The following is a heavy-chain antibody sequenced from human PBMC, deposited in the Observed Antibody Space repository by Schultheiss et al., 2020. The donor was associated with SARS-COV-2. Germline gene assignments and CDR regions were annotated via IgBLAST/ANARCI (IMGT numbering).Heavy chain of an antibody. V-gene: IGHV1-18*01. CDR2: ISAYNGNT. J-gene: IGHJ6*02. CDR3: ARRKARYYGMDV. Sequence: ASVKVSCKTFGYTFNTYGISWVRQAPGQGLEWMGWISAYNGNTNYAQKLQGRVTMTTDTSTSTAYMELSSLRSEDTAVYYCARRKARYYGMDVWGQGTTVTVSS. CDR1: GYTFNTYG.